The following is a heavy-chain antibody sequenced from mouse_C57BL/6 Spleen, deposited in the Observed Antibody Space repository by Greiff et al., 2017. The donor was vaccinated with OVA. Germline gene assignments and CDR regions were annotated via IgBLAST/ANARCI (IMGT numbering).Heavy chain of an antibody. Sequence: VKLMESGPGLVQPSQSLSITCTVSGFSLTSYGVHWVRQSPGKGLEWLGVIWSGGSTDYNAAFISRLSISKDNSKSQVFFKMNSLQADDTAIYYCARITTVVDYAMDYWGQGTSVTVSS. CDR3: ARITTVVDYAMDY. CDR1: GFSLTSYG. V-gene: IGHV2-2*01. J-gene: IGHJ4*01. CDR2: IWSGGST. D-gene: IGHD1-1*01.